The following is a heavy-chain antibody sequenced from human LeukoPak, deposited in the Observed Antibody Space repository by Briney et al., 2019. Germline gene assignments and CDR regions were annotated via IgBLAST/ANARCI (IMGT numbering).Heavy chain of an antibody. Sequence: PSETLSLTCTVSGGSISSSSHYWGWIRQPPGKGLEWIGSIYYSGSTYYNPSLKSRVTISVDTSKNQFSLKLSSVTAADTAVYYCASHWDYYYYMDVWGKGTTVTVSS. J-gene: IGHJ6*03. CDR1: GGSISSSSHY. V-gene: IGHV4-39*01. CDR3: ASHWDYYYYMDV. D-gene: IGHD3-16*01. CDR2: IYYSGST.